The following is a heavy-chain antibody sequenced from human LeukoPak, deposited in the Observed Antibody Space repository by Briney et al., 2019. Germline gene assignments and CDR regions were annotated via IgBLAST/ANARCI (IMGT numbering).Heavy chain of an antibody. Sequence: PGRSLRLSCAASGFNLRDYWMHWVRHAPGKGLVWVSRLGTDGTDTNYADSVRGRFTISRDNAKNTLYLEMDSLRAEDTAFYYCVRDPSNSGNWFDLWGQGTLVTVSS. D-gene: IGHD4-11*01. CDR3: VRDPSNSGNWFDL. CDR2: LGTDGTDT. V-gene: IGHV3-74*01. CDR1: GFNLRDYW. J-gene: IGHJ5*02.